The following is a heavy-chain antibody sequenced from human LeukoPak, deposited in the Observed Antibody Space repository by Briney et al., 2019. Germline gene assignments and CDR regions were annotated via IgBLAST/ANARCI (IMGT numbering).Heavy chain of an antibody. CDR3: TRDYDSSGNFDY. CDR1: GYTFTSYD. D-gene: IGHD3-22*01. J-gene: IGHJ4*02. V-gene: IGHV1-8*01. Sequence: ASVRVSCKASGYTFTSYDIDWVRQAPGQGLEWMGWMNSNSGNTGSARKFQGRVTMTRNTSISTAYMELSSLTSEDTAVYYCTRDYDSSGNFDYWGQGTLVTVSS. CDR2: MNSNSGNT.